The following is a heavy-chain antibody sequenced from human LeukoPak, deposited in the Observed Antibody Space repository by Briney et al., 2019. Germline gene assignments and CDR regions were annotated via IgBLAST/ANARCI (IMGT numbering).Heavy chain of an antibody. V-gene: IGHV3-9*01. CDR3: AKGAFWSGYYAYYYYGMDV. D-gene: IGHD3-3*01. J-gene: IGHJ6*02. CDR2: ISWNSGSI. Sequence: PGGSLRLSCAASGFTFSTYPMYWVRQAPGKGLEWVSGISWNSGSIGYADSVKGRFTISRDNAKNSLYLQMNSLRAEDTALYYCAKGAFWSGYYAYYYYGMDVWGQGTTVTVSS. CDR1: GFTFSTYP.